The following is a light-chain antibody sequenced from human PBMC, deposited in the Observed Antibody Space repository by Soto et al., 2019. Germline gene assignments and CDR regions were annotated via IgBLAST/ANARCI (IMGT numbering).Light chain of an antibody. Sequence: EIVLTQSPATLSLSPGEGATLSCRASQSVGSKLAWFQQKPGQAPRLLIYDASNRATGIPARFSGSGSGTDFTVTISSLEPEDFAVYYCQQRSSWPITFGPGTRLEIQ. CDR3: QQRSSWPIT. J-gene: IGKJ5*01. CDR1: QSVGSK. V-gene: IGKV3-11*01. CDR2: DAS.